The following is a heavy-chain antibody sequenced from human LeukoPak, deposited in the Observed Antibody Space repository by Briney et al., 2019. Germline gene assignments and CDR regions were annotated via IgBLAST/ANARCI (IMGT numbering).Heavy chain of an antibody. V-gene: IGHV3-21*01. J-gene: IGHJ4*02. CDR1: GFIFSSYA. CDR2: ISNGGSYK. CDR3: ARGSGWDRY. D-gene: IGHD6-19*01. Sequence: PGGSLRLSCAASGFIFSSYAMSWVRQAPGKGLEWVSSISNGGSYKNYADSVKGRFTISRDNAKNSLYLQMNSLRAEDTAVYYCARGSGWDRYWGQGTLVTVSS.